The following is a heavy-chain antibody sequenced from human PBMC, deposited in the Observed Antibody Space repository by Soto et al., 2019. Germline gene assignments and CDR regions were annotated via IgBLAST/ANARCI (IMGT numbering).Heavy chain of an antibody. J-gene: IGHJ4*02. CDR3: ARQVDSSGYYSYYFDY. CDR1: GGSISSGGYS. V-gene: IGHV4-30-2*01. Sequence: SETLSLTCAVSGGSISSGGYSWSWIRQPPGKGLEWIGYIYHSGSTYYNPSLKSRVTISVDRSKNQFSLKLTSVTAADTAVYYCARQVDSSGYYSYYFDYWGQGTLVTVSS. CDR2: IYHSGST. D-gene: IGHD3-22*01.